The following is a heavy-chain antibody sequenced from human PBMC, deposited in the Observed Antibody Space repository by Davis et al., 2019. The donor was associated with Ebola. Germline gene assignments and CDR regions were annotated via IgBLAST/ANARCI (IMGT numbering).Heavy chain of an antibody. CDR1: GFTFSSYA. J-gene: IGHJ4*02. V-gene: IGHV3-23*01. D-gene: IGHD2/OR15-2a*01. CDR3: VRDRDFSFDQ. CDR2: ISGSGDST. Sequence: GESLKISCAASGFTFSSYAMSWVRQAPGKGLEWVSSISGSGDSTYYADSVKGRFTISREDATSSLYLQMNSLRDEDTAVYYCVRDRDFSFDQWGRGILVTVSS.